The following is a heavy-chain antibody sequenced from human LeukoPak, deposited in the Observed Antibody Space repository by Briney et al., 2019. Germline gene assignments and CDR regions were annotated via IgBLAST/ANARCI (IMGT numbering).Heavy chain of an antibody. Sequence: PSETLSLTCTVSGGSLSSYYWSWIRQPPGKGLEWIGYIYYSGSTNYNPSLKSRVTISVDTSKNQFSLKLSSVTAADTAVYYCARGPYCSGGSCYLRAYAFDIWGQGTMVTVSS. CDR3: ARGPYCSGGSCYLRAYAFDI. CDR1: GGSLSSYY. D-gene: IGHD2-15*01. J-gene: IGHJ3*02. CDR2: IYYSGST. V-gene: IGHV4-59*01.